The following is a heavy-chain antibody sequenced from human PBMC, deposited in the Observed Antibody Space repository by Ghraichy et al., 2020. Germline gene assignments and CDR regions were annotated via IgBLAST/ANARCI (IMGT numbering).Heavy chain of an antibody. CDR3: ARLYDFWSGYYRYGMDV. CDR1: GFTFSSYA. CDR2: ISSNGGST. D-gene: IGHD3-3*01. V-gene: IGHV3-64*01. J-gene: IGHJ6*02. Sequence: GGSLRLSCAASGFTFSSYAMHWVRQAPGKGLEYVSAISSNGGSTYYANSVKGRFTISRDNSKNTLYLQMGSLRAEDMAVYYCARLYDFWSGYYRYGMDVWGQGTTVTVSS.